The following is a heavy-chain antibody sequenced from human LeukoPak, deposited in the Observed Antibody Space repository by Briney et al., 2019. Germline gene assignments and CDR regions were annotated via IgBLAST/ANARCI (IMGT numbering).Heavy chain of an antibody. Sequence: SGGSLRLSCAASEFIFSSYSMNWVRQAPGKGLEWVSSISSSSSYIYYADSVKGRFTISRDNAKNSLYLQMNSLRAEDTAVYYCARSLRATIFSALNDYFDYWGQGTLVTVSS. D-gene: IGHD5-24*01. CDR2: ISSSSSYI. J-gene: IGHJ4*02. CDR1: EFIFSSYS. CDR3: ARSLRATIFSALNDYFDY. V-gene: IGHV3-21*01.